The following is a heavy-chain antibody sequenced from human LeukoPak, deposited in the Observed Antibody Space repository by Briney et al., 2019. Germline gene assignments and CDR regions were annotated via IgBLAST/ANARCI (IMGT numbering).Heavy chain of an antibody. CDR3: AREYSGSIIDY. CDR1: GGSISSSSYY. CDR2: IYYSGST. V-gene: IGHV4-39*02. J-gene: IGHJ4*02. D-gene: IGHD1-26*01. Sequence: SETLSLTCTVSGGSISSSSYYWGWIRQPPGKGLEWIGGIYYSGSTYYNPSLKSRVTISVDTSKNQFSLKLSSVTAADTAVYYCAREYSGSIIDYWGQGTLVTVSS.